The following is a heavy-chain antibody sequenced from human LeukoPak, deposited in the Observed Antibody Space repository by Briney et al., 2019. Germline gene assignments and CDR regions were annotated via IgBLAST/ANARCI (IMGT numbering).Heavy chain of an antibody. Sequence: PGESLKISCKGSGYSFINYWVSWVRQVPGKGLEWMGVIYASDSDTRYSPSFQGQVTISADKSTSTAYLQWSSLKASDTAMYYCARHMGGYSSVPFDYWGQGTLVTVSS. CDR1: GYSFINYW. J-gene: IGHJ4*02. CDR3: ARHMGGYSSVPFDY. V-gene: IGHV5-51*01. CDR2: IYASDSDT. D-gene: IGHD6-25*01.